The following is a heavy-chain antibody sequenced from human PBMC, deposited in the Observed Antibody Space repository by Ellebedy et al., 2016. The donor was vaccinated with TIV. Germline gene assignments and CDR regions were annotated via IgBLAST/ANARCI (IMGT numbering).Heavy chain of an antibody. Sequence: AASVKVSCKASGYTFTSHRISWLRQAPGQGLEWLGWITTDSGSTVYAERLRDRVTLTSDTSTSAAYMDLRSLRSDDTAVYYCARGWASWYDYWGQGTLVTVSS. CDR3: ARGWASWYDY. CDR2: ITTDSGST. CDR1: GYTFTSHR. J-gene: IGHJ4*02. D-gene: IGHD3-16*01. V-gene: IGHV1-18*04.